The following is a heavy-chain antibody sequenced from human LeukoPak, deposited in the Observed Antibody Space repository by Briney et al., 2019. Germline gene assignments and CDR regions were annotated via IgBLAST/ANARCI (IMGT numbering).Heavy chain of an antibody. CDR1: GNIFDKYY. Sequence: GASVKVSCKSTGNIFDKYYIHWVRQAPGQGLEWMGWINPRTAGTNYAQKFQGRVSMTRDTFITTVYMELSSLRSEDTAVFYCAGETQTNSSCDQIDVWGKGSLITVSS. CDR3: AGETQTNSSCDQIDV. V-gene: IGHV1-2*02. CDR2: INPRTAGT. J-gene: IGHJ4*01. D-gene: IGHD4-11*01.